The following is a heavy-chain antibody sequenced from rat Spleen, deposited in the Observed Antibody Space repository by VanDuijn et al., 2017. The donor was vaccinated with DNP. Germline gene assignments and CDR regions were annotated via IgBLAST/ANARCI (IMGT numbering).Heavy chain of an antibody. Sequence: EVQLVESGGGLVQPGRSLKLSCAASGFTFSNYGMAWVRQSPTKWLEWVATIIYAVISTYYRHSVKGRFTISRANAKSTLYLQITSLRAEDTATYYCATHGLRLYLRNWFAYWGQGTLVTVSS. V-gene: IGHV5-29*01. CDR2: IIYAVIST. J-gene: IGHJ3*01. D-gene: IGHD1-2*01. CDR1: GFTFSNYG. CDR3: ATHGLRLYLRNWFAY.